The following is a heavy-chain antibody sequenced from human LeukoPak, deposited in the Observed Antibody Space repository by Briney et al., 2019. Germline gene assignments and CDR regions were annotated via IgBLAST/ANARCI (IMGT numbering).Heavy chain of an antibody. CDR2: IYWGDDK. CDR1: GFSLSTSGVG. D-gene: IGHD2-2*01. CDR3: AHSGAYCSSTSCPPLLDY. Sequence: ESGPTLVKPTQTLTLTCTFSGFSLSTSGVGVDWIRQPPGKALEWLALIYWGDDKRYSPSLKSRLTITKDTSKNQVVLTMTNMDPVDTATYYCAHSGAYCSSTSCPPLLDYWGQGTLVTVSS. J-gene: IGHJ4*02. V-gene: IGHV2-5*02.